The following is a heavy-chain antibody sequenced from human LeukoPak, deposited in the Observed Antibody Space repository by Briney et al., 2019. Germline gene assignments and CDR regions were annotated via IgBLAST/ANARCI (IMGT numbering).Heavy chain of an antibody. Sequence: TGGSLRLSCAASGFTFSNHAMHWVRQAPGKGLEWVSGISWNSGSIGYADSVKGRFTISRDNAKNSLYLQMNSLRAEDTALYYCAKDETAPLGGSSVDYWGQGTLVTVSS. J-gene: IGHJ4*02. D-gene: IGHD1-26*01. CDR2: ISWNSGSI. CDR3: AKDETAPLGGSSVDY. V-gene: IGHV3-9*01. CDR1: GFTFSNHA.